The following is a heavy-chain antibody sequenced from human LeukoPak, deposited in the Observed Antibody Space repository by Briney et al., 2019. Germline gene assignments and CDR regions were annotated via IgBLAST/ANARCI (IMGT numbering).Heavy chain of an antibody. D-gene: IGHD6-13*01. Sequence: GGSLGLSCAASGFTFSSYAMSWVRQAPGKGLEWVSAISGSGGSTYYADSVKGRFTISRDNSKNTLYLQMNSLRAEDTAVYYCAKAHSSSWYGDFDYWGQGTLVTVSS. CDR3: AKAHSSSWYGDFDY. J-gene: IGHJ4*02. V-gene: IGHV3-23*01. CDR1: GFTFSSYA. CDR2: ISGSGGST.